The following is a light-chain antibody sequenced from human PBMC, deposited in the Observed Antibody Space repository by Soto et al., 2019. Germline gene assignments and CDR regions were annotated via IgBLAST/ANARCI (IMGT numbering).Light chain of an antibody. V-gene: IGKV1-5*01. CDR3: QQYNSYSAYT. Sequence: DIQMTQSPSTLSASVGDRVTITCRASQSISSWLAWYQQKPWKAPKLLIYDASSLESGVPSRLSGSGSVTEFTLTISSLQPDDFATYYCQQYNSYSAYTFGQGTKLEIK. CDR1: QSISSW. J-gene: IGKJ2*01. CDR2: DAS.